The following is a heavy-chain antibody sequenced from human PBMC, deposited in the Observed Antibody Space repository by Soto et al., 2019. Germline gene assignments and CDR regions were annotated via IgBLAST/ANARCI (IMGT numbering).Heavy chain of an antibody. Sequence: GASVKVSCKASGYTFTSYGISWVRQAPGQGLEWMGWISAYNGNTNYAQKLQGRVTMTTDTSTSTAYMELRSLRSEDTAVYYCARADIVLVPAANFYYYYGMDVWGHGTTVTVSS. V-gene: IGHV1-18*01. J-gene: IGHJ6*02. D-gene: IGHD2-2*01. CDR1: GYTFTSYG. CDR2: ISAYNGNT. CDR3: ARADIVLVPAANFYYYYGMDV.